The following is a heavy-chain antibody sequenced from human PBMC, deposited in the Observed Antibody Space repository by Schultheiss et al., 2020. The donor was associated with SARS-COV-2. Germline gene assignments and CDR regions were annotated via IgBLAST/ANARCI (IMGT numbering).Heavy chain of an antibody. CDR3: AREGSGSSFDY. Sequence: GESLKISCAASGFTFSSYAMHWVRQAPGKGLEWVAVISYDGSNKYYADSVKGRFTISRDNSKNTLYLQMNSLRAEDTAVYYCAREGSGSSFDYWGQGTLVTVSS. CDR1: GFTFSSYA. D-gene: IGHD6-19*01. CDR2: ISYDGSNK. V-gene: IGHV3-30-3*01. J-gene: IGHJ4*02.